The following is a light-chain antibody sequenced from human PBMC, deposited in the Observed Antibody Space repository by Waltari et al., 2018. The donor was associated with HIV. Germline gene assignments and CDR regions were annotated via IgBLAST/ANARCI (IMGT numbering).Light chain of an antibody. CDR2: RNN. V-gene: IGLV1-47*01. Sequence: QSVLTQPPSASGTPGQRVTISCSGSSSNIGSNYIYWYQQLPGTAPKLLSYRNNQRPSGVPDRFSGPKSGTSASLAISGLRSEDEADYSCAAWDDSLSGWVFGGGTKLTVL. CDR1: SSNIGSNY. CDR3: AAWDDSLSGWV. J-gene: IGLJ3*02.